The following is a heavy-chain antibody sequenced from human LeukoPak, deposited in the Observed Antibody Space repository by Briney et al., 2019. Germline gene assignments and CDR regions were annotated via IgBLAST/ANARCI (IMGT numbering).Heavy chain of an antibody. CDR2: INHSGST. D-gene: IGHD3-22*01. Sequence: PSETLSLTCAVYGGSFSGYYWSWIRQPPGKGLEWIGEINHSGSTNYNPSLKSRVTISVNTSKNQFSLKLSSVTAADTAVYYCAGRDDSSGYYYATLDAFDIWGQGTMVTVSS. J-gene: IGHJ3*02. V-gene: IGHV4-34*01. CDR3: AGRDDSSGYYYATLDAFDI. CDR1: GGSFSGYY.